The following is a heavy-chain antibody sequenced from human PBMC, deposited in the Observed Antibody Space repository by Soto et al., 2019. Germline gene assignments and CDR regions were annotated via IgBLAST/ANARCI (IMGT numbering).Heavy chain of an antibody. CDR3: ARYSSAWGL. J-gene: IGHJ4*02. D-gene: IGHD6-19*01. Sequence: PGGSLRLSCAASGFIFSDYAMTWVRQAPGRGLEWVSTISGTRGRQRHTFYTASVKGRFTVTRDNSKNTLFLQMNSLRVEDTAVYYCARYSSAWGLWGQGTLVTVSS. CDR1: GFIFSDYA. CDR2: ISGTRGRQRHT. V-gene: IGHV3-23*01.